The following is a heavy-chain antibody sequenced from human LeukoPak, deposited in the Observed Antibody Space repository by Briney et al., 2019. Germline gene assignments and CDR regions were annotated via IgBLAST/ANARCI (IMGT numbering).Heavy chain of an antibody. Sequence: ASVKVSCKASGYTFTSYGISWVRQAPGQGLEWMGWISAYNGNTNYAQKLQGRVTMTTDTSTCTAYMELRSLRSDDTAVYYCARDADTVRDRGYCSSTSCHGYWFDPWGQGTLVTVSS. J-gene: IGHJ5*02. CDR2: ISAYNGNT. CDR1: GYTFTSYG. V-gene: IGHV1-18*01. CDR3: ARDADTVRDRGYCSSTSCHGYWFDP. D-gene: IGHD2-2*01.